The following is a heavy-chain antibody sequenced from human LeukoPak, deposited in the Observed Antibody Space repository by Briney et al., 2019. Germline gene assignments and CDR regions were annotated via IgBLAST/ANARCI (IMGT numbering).Heavy chain of an antibody. Sequence: GASVKDSCKASGYTFTSYGISWVRQAPGQGLEWMGWISAYNGNTNYAQKLQGRVTMTTDTSTSTAYMELRSLRSDDTAVYYCAREQEVWGSYRPAPADYWGQGTLVTVSS. J-gene: IGHJ4*02. CDR1: GYTFTSYG. V-gene: IGHV1-18*01. CDR3: AREQEVWGSYRPAPADY. CDR2: ISAYNGNT. D-gene: IGHD3-16*02.